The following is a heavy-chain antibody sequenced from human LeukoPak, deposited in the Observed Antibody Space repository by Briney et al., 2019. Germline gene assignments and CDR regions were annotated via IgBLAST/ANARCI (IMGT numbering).Heavy chain of an antibody. CDR3: ASSSAPDY. V-gene: IGHV3-30-3*01. CDR1: GFTFSSYA. Sequence: PGRSLRLSCAASGFTFSSYAMHWVRQAPGKGLEWVAVISYDGSNKYYADSVKGRFTISRDNSKNTLYLQMNSLRAEDTAVYYCASSSAPDYWGQGTLVTVSS. D-gene: IGHD2-15*01. CDR2: ISYDGSNK. J-gene: IGHJ4*02.